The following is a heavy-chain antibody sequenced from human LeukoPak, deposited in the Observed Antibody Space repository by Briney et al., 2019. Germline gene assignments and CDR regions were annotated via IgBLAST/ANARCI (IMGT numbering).Heavy chain of an antibody. CDR3: AKDYSYYYYYYMDV. CDR2: ISGSGGST. Sequence: LAGGSLRLSCAASGFTFSSYAMSWVHQAPGKGLEWVSAISGSGGSTYYADSVKGRFTISRDNSKNTLYLQMNSLRAEDTAVYYCAKDYSYYYYYYMDVWGKGTTVTVSS. D-gene: IGHD4-11*01. V-gene: IGHV3-23*01. J-gene: IGHJ6*03. CDR1: GFTFSSYA.